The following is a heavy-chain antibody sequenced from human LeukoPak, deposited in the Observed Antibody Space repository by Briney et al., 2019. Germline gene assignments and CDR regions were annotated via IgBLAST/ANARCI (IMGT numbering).Heavy chain of an antibody. Sequence: SGGSLRLSCAASGFTFRNYAMHWVRQAPGKGLEYVSAISSDGNSTYYANSVKGRFTISRDNSKNTLYLQMGSLRAEDMAVYYCARRFGEAGCYYYRLDVWGQGTTVTVSS. CDR3: ARRFGEAGCYYYRLDV. D-gene: IGHD3-10*01. CDR1: GFTFRNYA. CDR2: ISSDGNST. V-gene: IGHV3-64*01. J-gene: IGHJ6*02.